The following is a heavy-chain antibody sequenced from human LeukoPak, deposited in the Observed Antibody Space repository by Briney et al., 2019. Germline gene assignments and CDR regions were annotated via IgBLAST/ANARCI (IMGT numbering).Heavy chain of an antibody. D-gene: IGHD2-2*01. CDR1: GDSISSGTYS. V-gene: IGHV4-30-2*01. CDR3: ARGLIVPSTIFDY. CDR2: ISHSGGT. Sequence: PSETLSLTCAVSGDSISSGTYSWTWIRQPPGKGLESIGFISHSGGTCYNPSLKSRVTMSVDRSENQFSLKLSSVAAADTAVYYCARGLIVPSTIFDYWGQGALVTVSS. J-gene: IGHJ4*02.